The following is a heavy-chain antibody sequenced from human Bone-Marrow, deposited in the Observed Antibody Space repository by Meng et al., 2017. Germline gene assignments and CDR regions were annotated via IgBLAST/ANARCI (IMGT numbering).Heavy chain of an antibody. J-gene: IGHJ3*02. V-gene: IGHV4-31*03. CDR3: TRDSLAATGDAFDI. CDR1: GGSTSSGGSY. CDR2: IYYSGTT. D-gene: IGHD2-15*01. Sequence: SEILSLTCTVSGGSTSSGGSYWSWIRQHPGKGLEWIRYIYYSGTTYYNSSHKSRVTITVDSSKNQFSLRLSSMTAADTAVYYCTRDSLAATGDAFDIWGQGTMVTVSS.